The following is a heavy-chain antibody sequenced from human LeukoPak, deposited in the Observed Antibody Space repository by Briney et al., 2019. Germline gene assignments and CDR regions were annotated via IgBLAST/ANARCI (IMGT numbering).Heavy chain of an antibody. D-gene: IGHD1-26*01. CDR1: GFTFSSYS. Sequence: GGSLRLSCAASGFTFSSYSMNWVRQAPGKGLEWVSYISSSSSTIHYADSVKGRFTISRDNAKNSLYLQMNSLRAEDTAVYYCASGRQNMDVWGKGTTVTVSS. CDR2: ISSSSSTI. CDR3: ASGRQNMDV. J-gene: IGHJ6*03. V-gene: IGHV3-48*04.